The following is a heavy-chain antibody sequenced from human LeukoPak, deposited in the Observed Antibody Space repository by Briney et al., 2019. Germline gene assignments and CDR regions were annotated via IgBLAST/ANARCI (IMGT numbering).Heavy chain of an antibody. V-gene: IGHV1-18*01. Sequence: ASVKVSCKASGYTFISSGISWVRQAPGQGLEWLGWISVYGGNTNYAQRFQGRLTMTTDTSTTTAYMELRSLRSDDTAVYYCARDRQHGFDNWGQGTMVTVSS. CDR3: ARDRQHGFDN. D-gene: IGHD5-18*01. CDR2: ISVYGGNT. CDR1: GYTFISSG. J-gene: IGHJ3*02.